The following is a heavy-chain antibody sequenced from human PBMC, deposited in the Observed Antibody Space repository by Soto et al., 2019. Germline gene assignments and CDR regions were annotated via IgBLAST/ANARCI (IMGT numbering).Heavy chain of an antibody. CDR1: GGSISSYY. CDR3: ARIGGYHGPLDY. D-gene: IGHD6-25*01. CDR2: TYHRGST. Sequence: SETLSLTCTVSGGSISSYYWTWIRQAPGRGLEWIGYTYHRGSTNYSPSLKSRVAISLDTSENQFSLKVNSVTAADTAVYYCARIGGYHGPLDYWGQGTPVTVSS. V-gene: IGHV4-59*01. J-gene: IGHJ4*02.